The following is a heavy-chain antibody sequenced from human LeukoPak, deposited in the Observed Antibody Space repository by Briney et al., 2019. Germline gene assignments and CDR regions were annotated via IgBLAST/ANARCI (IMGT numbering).Heavy chain of an antibody. CDR2: IIPILGIP. CDR3: ARVGVVVTAPFDY. J-gene: IGHJ4*02. CDR1: GGTFSSYA. V-gene: IGHV1-69*04. Sequence: SVKVSCKASGGTFSSYAISWVRQAPGQGLEWMGRIIPILGIPNYAQKFQGRVTITADTATSTAYMELSSLRSEDTAVYYCARVGVVVTAPFDYWGQGTLVTVSS. D-gene: IGHD2-21*02.